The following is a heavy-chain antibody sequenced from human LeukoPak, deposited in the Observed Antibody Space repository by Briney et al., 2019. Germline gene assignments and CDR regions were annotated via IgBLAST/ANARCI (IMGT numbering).Heavy chain of an antibody. D-gene: IGHD3-10*01. CDR2: ISYDGSNK. V-gene: IGHV3-30*18. CDR1: GFTFSSYG. J-gene: IGHJ5*02. Sequence: GGSLRLSCAASGFTFSSYGMHWVCQAPGKGLEWVAVISYDGSNKYYADSVKGRFTISRDNSKNTLYLQMNSLRAEDTAVYYCAKDYYYGSGPGWFDPWGQGTLVTVSS. CDR3: AKDYYYGSGPGWFDP.